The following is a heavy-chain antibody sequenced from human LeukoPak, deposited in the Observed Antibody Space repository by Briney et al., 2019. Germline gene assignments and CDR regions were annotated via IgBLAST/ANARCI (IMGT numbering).Heavy chain of an antibody. CDR2: IAYDGRNK. V-gene: IGHV3-30*18. CDR1: GFIFSNFG. J-gene: IGHJ4*02. CDR3: AKDETRTTREPGGPFDY. Sequence: GTSLRLSCAASGFIFSNFGMHWVRQAPGKGLERVAVIAYDGRNKYYGDAVKGRFTISRDNSKNTVHLQMSSLRAEDTAMYFCAKDETRTTREPGGPFDYWGQGILVTVSS. D-gene: IGHD1-1*01.